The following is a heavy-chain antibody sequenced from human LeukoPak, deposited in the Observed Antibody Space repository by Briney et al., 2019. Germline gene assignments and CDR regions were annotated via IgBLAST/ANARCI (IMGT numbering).Heavy chain of an antibody. CDR2: ISGSGGST. CDR1: GFTFSSYA. J-gene: IGHJ3*02. V-gene: IGHV3-23*01. D-gene: IGHD3-22*01. CDR3: AKDPCLVVITLRDAFDI. Sequence: GGSLRLSCAASGFTFSSYAMSWVRQAPGKGLEWVSAISGSGGSTYYADSVKGGFTISRENSKNTLYLQMNSLRAEATAVYYCAKDPCLVVITLRDAFDIWGQGTMVTVSS.